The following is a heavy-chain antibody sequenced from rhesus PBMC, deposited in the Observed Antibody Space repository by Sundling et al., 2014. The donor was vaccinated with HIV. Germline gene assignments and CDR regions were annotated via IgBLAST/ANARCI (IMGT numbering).Heavy chain of an antibody. CDR1: GGSFSGYY. CDR2: IYGNTAST. CDR3: ARDVNTLTSH. Sequence: QVQLQVSGPGLVKPAETLSLTCAVSGGSFSGYYWGWIRQPPGKGLEWIGIIYGNTASTYYNPSLKNRVTISTDTSKNQFSLKLSSVTAADTAVYYCARDVNTLTSHWGRGLLVTVSS. V-gene: IGHV4-165*01. D-gene: IGHD4-23*01. J-gene: IGHJ4*01.